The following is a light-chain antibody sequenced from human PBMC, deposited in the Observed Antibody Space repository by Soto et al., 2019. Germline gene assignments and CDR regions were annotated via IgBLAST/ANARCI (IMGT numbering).Light chain of an antibody. Sequence: QSALTQPASVSGSPGQSFTISCTGTSSDVGSYNRVSWYQQPPGTAPRLIIHDVSNRPSGVSTRFSGSKSGNTASLTISGLQAEDEADYFCNSYTTSSTYVFGTGTKLTVL. CDR1: SSDVGSYNR. CDR3: NSYTTSSTYV. J-gene: IGLJ1*01. CDR2: DVS. V-gene: IGLV2-18*02.